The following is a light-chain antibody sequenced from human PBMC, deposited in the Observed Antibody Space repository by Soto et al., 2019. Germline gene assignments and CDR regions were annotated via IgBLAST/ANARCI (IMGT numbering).Light chain of an antibody. CDR1: QSISPW. Sequence: DIPMTQSPSTLSASVGDRVTITCRASQSISPWLAWYQQKPGKAPKLLIYDVSSLESGVPSRFSGSGSGTEFTLTISSLQPDDFATYYCQQSNSYWTFGQGTKVEIK. CDR3: QQSNSYWT. V-gene: IGKV1-5*01. CDR2: DVS. J-gene: IGKJ1*01.